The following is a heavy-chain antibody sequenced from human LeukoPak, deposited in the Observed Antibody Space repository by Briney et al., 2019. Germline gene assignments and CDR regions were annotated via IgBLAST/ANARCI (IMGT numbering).Heavy chain of an antibody. CDR1: GGSISSGDYY. CDR3: ASTSLRYFDNDY. Sequence: PSETPSLTCTVSGGSISSGDYYWSWIRQPPGKGLEWIGYIYYSGSTYYNPSLKSRVTISVDTSKNQFSLKLSSVTAADTAVYYCASTSLRYFDNDYWGQGTLVTVSS. CDR2: IYYSGST. D-gene: IGHD3-9*01. J-gene: IGHJ4*02. V-gene: IGHV4-30-4*01.